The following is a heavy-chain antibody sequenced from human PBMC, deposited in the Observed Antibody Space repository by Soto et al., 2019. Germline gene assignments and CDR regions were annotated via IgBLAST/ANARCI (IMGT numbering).Heavy chain of an antibody. Sequence: SETLSLTCTVSGGSISSYYWSWIRQPPGKGLEWIGYIYYSGSTNYNPSLKSRVTISVDTSKNQFSLKLSSVTAADTAVYYCARVPLYSSSSWYFDLWGRGTLVTVSS. CDR2: IYYSGST. J-gene: IGHJ2*01. CDR3: ARVPLYSSSSWYFDL. D-gene: IGHD6-6*01. V-gene: IGHV4-59*01. CDR1: GGSISSYY.